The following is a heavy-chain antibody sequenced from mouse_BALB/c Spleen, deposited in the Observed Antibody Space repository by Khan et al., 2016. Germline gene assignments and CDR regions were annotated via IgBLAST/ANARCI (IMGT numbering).Heavy chain of an antibody. CDR3: ARGIYYGYYFDY. D-gene: IGHD1-2*01. CDR2: INSNGGST. CDR1: GFTFSSYG. V-gene: IGHV5-6-3*01. Sequence: EVELVESGGGLVQPGGSLKLSCAASGFTFSSYGMSWVRQTPDKRLELVATINSNGGSTYSPDSVKGRFTISRDNAKNTLYLQKSSLKSEDTAMYYCARGIYYGYYFDYWGQGTTLTGSS. J-gene: IGHJ2*01.